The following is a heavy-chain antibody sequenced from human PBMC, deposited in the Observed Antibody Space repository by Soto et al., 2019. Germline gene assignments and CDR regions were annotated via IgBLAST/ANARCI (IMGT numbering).Heavy chain of an antibody. Sequence: EVQLLESGGGLVQPGGSLRLSCAASGFTFSSYDMSWVRQAPGQGLEWVSAISGSGANTYYADSVKGRFAISRDNSKNTLYLEMSSLRAEDTAVYYCAVGYYDSGRRNWLDPWGQGTLVTVSS. CDR3: AVGYYDSGRRNWLDP. D-gene: IGHD3-10*01. CDR2: ISGSGANT. V-gene: IGHV3-23*01. CDR1: GFTFSSYD. J-gene: IGHJ5*02.